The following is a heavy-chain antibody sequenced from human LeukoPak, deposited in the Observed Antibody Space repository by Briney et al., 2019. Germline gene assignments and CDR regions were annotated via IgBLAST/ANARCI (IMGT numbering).Heavy chain of an antibody. CDR2: IKHDGTEK. J-gene: IGHJ4*02. V-gene: IGHV3-7*03. Sequence: GGSLRLSCAASGFTFSSYSMNWVRQAPGKGLEWVATIKHDGTEKYYADSVRGRIIISRDNARNSLYLQMNSLRAEDTAVYYCARLSVSGSSPFDYWGQGTLVTVSS. CDR3: ARLSVSGSSPFDY. CDR1: GFTFSSYS. D-gene: IGHD3-10*01.